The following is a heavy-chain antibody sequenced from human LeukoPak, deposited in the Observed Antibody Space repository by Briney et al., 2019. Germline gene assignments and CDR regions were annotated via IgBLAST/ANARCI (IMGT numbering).Heavy chain of an antibody. Sequence: PSQTLSLTCTVSGGSISSGGYYWSWIRQPAGKGLEWIGRIYTSGTTNYNPSLKSRVTISVDTSKNRFSLRLNSVTAADTAVYYCARLNSHQLRPRFGYWGQGTLVTVSS. CDR3: ARLNSHQLRPRFGY. D-gene: IGHD2-2*01. CDR2: IYTSGTT. V-gene: IGHV4-61*02. CDR1: GGSISSGGYY. J-gene: IGHJ4*02.